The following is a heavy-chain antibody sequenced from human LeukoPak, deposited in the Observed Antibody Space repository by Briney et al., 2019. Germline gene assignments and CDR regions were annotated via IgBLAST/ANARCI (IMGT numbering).Heavy chain of an antibody. D-gene: IGHD2-15*01. CDR2: ITGSSGKT. CDR3: ATLPPGPGYCSGGSCPY. CDR1: GFTFSSFA. Sequence: GGSLRLSCAASGFTFSSFAMSWVRQAPGKGLEWVSSITGSSGKTFYADSVKGRFTISRDNSKNTLYLQMNSLRGEDTAVYYCATLPPGPGYCSGGSCPYWGQGTLVTVSS. V-gene: IGHV3-23*01. J-gene: IGHJ4*02.